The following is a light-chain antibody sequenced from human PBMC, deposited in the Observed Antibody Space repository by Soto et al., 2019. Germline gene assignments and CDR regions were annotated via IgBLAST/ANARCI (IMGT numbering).Light chain of an antibody. CDR2: CAS. CDR1: QSVLYSPNNKHY. J-gene: IGKJ1*01. V-gene: IGKV4-1*01. CDR3: QQYINSPQT. Sequence: DIVMTQSPDSLAVSLGERATINCKSSQSVLYSPNNKHYIAWYQKKPGQPPKLLVYCASTRESGVPARFSGSGSDTDFTLTINSLQAEDVAVYYCQQYINSPQTFGKGTKVEIK.